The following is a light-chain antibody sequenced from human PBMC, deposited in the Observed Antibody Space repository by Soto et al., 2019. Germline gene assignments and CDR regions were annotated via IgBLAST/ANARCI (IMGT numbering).Light chain of an antibody. CDR3: QEYRMPPNT. V-gene: IGKV3-20*01. J-gene: IGKJ5*01. CDR2: GAS. Sequence: TETQRPLYLSLGERATLSCRASQRVDDSHLAWYQLRPGQAPRLLIYGASTRATGIPDRFSGSGSGTDFSLTIRGLKPEDFAVYYCQEYRMPPNTFGQGTRLEIK. CDR1: QRVDDSH.